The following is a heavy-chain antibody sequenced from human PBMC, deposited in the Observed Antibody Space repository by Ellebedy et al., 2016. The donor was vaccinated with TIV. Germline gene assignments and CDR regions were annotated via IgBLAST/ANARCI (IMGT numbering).Heavy chain of an antibody. V-gene: IGHV1-3*01. CDR3: ATDAYDHGDYVRR. Sequence: AASVKVSCKASGYTFTTYSMHWVRQAPGQRLEWMGWINGGNGNTMYPQKFQGRVTIISDTSASTAYIELSSLRSEDTALYYSATDAYDHGDYVRRWGQGTLVTVSS. CDR2: INGGNGNT. CDR1: GYTFTTYS. D-gene: IGHD4-17*01. J-gene: IGHJ4*02.